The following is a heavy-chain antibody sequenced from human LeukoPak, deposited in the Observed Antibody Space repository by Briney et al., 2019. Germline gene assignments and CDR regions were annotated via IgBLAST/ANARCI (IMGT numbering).Heavy chain of an antibody. J-gene: IGHJ4*02. Sequence: GDSLRLSCAASGFTFSSYSMNWVRQAPGKGLEWVSSISSSSSYIYYADSVKGRFTISRDNAKNSLYLQMNSLRAEDTAVYYCARGSGYSYGYSHYWGQGTLVTVSS. CDR2: ISSSSSYI. CDR1: GFTFSSYS. D-gene: IGHD5-18*01. V-gene: IGHV3-21*01. CDR3: ARGSGYSYGYSHY.